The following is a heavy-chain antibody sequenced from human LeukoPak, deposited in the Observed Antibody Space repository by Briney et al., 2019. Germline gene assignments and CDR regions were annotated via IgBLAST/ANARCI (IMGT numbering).Heavy chain of an antibody. CDR2: INAGNGNT. CDR1: GYTFTSYA. V-gene: IGHV1-3*01. J-gene: IGHJ4*02. D-gene: IGHD4-17*01. CDR3: ARGNDYGDYVDY. Sequence: ASVKVSCKASGYTFTSYAMHWVRQAPGQRLEWMGWINAGNGNTKYSQKFQGRVTMTRNTSISTAYMELSSLRSEDTAVYYCARGNDYGDYVDYWGQGTLVTVSS.